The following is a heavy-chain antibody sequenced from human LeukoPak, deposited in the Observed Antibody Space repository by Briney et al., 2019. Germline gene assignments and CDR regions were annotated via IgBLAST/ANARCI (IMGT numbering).Heavy chain of an antibody. V-gene: IGHV3-48*01. CDR2: ISSSSSAR. D-gene: IGHD3-3*01. J-gene: IGHJ4*02. CDR3: ARMSGSRLPGY. Sequence: GGSLRLSCAASGFTFSSHSMNWVRQAPGKGLEWVSYISSSSSARYYADSVKGRFTISRDDASNSLHLQMNSLRAEDTAVYYCARMSGSRLPGYWGQGTLVTVSS. CDR1: GFTFSSHS.